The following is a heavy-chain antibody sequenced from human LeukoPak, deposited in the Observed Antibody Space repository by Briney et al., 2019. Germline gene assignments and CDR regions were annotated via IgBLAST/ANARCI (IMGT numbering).Heavy chain of an antibody. D-gene: IGHD4-23*01. CDR2: IYYSEST. V-gene: IGHV4-39*01. CDR1: GGSISSYY. J-gene: IGHJ5*02. CDR3: ARPYLRGTVVNNWFDP. Sequence: SETLSLTCTVSGGSISSYYWGWIRQPPGKGLEWIGSIYYSESTYYNPSLKSRVTISVDTSKNQFSLRLSSVTAADTAVYYCARPYLRGTVVNNWFDPWGQGTLVTVSS.